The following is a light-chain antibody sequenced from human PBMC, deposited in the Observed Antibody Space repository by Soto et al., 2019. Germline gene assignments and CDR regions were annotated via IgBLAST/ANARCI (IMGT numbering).Light chain of an antibody. CDR2: EVT. CDR3: YSSTNNTTPV. J-gene: IGLJ3*02. Sequence: QSALTQPASVSGSPGQSITISCTGTSRDVGGYNYVSWYQQHPGKAPKLLIYEVTNRPSGVSNRFSGSKSGNTASLTISGLQAEDDAYYYSYSSTNNTTPVFGGGTKVTVL. V-gene: IGLV2-14*01. CDR1: SRDVGGYNY.